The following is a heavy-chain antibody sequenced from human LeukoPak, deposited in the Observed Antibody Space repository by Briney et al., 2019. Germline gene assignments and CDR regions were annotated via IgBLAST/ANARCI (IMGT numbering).Heavy chain of an antibody. CDR1: GYSISSGYY. Sequence: PSETLSLTCTVSGYSISSGYYWGWIRQPPGKGLEWIGSISHSGSTYYKPSLKSRVTISVDTSKNQFSLKLRSVTAADTAVYYCTRDRSVLDTWGQGTMVTVSS. CDR2: ISHSGST. CDR3: TRDRSVLDT. V-gene: IGHV4-38-2*02. J-gene: IGHJ3*02.